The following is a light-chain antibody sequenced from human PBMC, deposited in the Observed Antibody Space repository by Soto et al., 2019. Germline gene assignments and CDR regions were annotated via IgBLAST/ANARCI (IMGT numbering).Light chain of an antibody. CDR3: QSYVSSRSGVV. V-gene: IGLV1-40*01. Sequence: QSVLTQPPSVSGAPGQRGTISCTGSSSNIGAGYDVHWYQQLPVTAPKLLIYGNSNRPSGVPDRFPGSKSGTSASLAITGLQAEDGYEYFCQSYVSSRSGVVFGGGTKLTVL. CDR2: GNS. CDR1: SSNIGAGYD. J-gene: IGLJ2*01.